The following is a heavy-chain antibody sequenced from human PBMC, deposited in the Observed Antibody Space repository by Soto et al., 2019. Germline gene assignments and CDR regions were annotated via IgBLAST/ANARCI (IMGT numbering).Heavy chain of an antibody. CDR1: GYTFTSYG. V-gene: IGHV1-18*01. CDR2: ISAYNGNT. D-gene: IGHD3-3*01. CDR3: ARSPSHYDFWSGYSTYHYMDV. J-gene: IGHJ6*03. Sequence: EASVKVSCKASGYTFTSYGISWVRQAPGQGLEWMGWISAYNGNTNYAQKLQGRVTMTTDTSTSTAYMELRSLRSDDTAVYYCARSPSHYDFWSGYSTYHYMDVWGKGTTVTVSS.